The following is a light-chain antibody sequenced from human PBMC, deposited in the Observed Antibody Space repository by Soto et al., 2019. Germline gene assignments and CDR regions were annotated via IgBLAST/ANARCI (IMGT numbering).Light chain of an antibody. J-gene: IGKJ4*01. V-gene: IGKV4-1*01. CDR2: WAS. CDR1: QSFLYSSNNKNY. CDR3: QQYYSTPLT. Sequence: ILMTQSPDSLAVSLGERATINCKSSQSFLYSSNNKNYLAWYQQKPGHPPKLLIYWASTRESGVPDRFSGSGSGTDFTLTISSLQAEDVAVYYCQQYYSTPLTFGGGTKVDIK.